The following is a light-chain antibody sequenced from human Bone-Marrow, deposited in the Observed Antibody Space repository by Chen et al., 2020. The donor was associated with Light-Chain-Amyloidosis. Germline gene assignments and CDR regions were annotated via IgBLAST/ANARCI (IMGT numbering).Light chain of an antibody. CDR2: EVS. J-gene: IGLJ3*02. CDR3: SSYTSSSTRV. Sequence: QSALTQPASVSGSPGQSITISCTGTSSDVGGYNYVSCYQQHPGKAPKLMLYEVSNRPSGVSTRFSGSKSGNTASLTISGLQAEDEADYYCSSYTSSSTRVFGGGTKLTVL. V-gene: IGLV2-14*01. CDR1: SSDVGGYNY.